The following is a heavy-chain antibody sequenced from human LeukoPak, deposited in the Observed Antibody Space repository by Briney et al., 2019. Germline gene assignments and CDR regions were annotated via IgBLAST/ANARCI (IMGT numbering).Heavy chain of an antibody. J-gene: IGHJ3*02. V-gene: IGHV4-30-4*08. CDR3: ARDMGESYDFWSGYYSPGLDDAFDI. CDR1: GGSISSGDYY. D-gene: IGHD3-3*01. Sequence: SETLSLTCTVSGGSISSGDYYWSWIRQPPGKGLEWIGYIYYSGSTYYNPSLKSRVTISVDTSKNQFSLKLSSVTAADTAVYYCARDMGESYDFWSGYYSPGLDDAFDIWGQGTMVTVSS. CDR2: IYYSGST.